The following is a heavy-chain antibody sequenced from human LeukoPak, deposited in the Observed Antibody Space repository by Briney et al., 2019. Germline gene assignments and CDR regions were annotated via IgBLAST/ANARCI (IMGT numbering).Heavy chain of an antibody. J-gene: IGHJ5*02. CDR1: GYTFTGYY. Sequence: ASVKVSRKAPGYTFTGYYMHWVRQAPGQGLEWMGRINPNSGGTNYAQKFQGRVTMTRDTSISTAYMELSRLRSDDTAVYYCAREGTSYCSSTSCYQVVNWFDPWGQGTLVTVSS. CDR3: AREGTSYCSSTSCYQVVNWFDP. D-gene: IGHD2-2*01. CDR2: INPNSGGT. V-gene: IGHV1-2*06.